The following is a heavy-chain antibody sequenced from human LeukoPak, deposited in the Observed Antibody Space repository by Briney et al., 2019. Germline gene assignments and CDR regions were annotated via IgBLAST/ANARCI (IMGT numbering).Heavy chain of an antibody. Sequence: QPGRSLRLSCVASGFTFDDYAMHWVRQAPGKGLEWVSGSNWNSDSIGYADSVRGRFTISRDNAKNSLYLQMNSLRAEDTALYYCAKDTRSSGHRHAFDIWGQGTMVTVSS. V-gene: IGHV3-9*01. D-gene: IGHD3-22*01. CDR1: GFTFDDYA. CDR2: SNWNSDSI. J-gene: IGHJ3*02. CDR3: AKDTRSSGHRHAFDI.